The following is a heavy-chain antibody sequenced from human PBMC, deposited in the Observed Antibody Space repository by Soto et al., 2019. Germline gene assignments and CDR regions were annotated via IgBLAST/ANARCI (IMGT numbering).Heavy chain of an antibody. V-gene: IGHV4-59*01. CDR3: ARGVGYCSGGSCKTFDY. Sequence: SETLSLTCTVSGGSISSYYWSWIRQPPGKGLEWIGYIYYSGSTNYNPSLKSRVTISVDTSKNQFSLKLSSVTAADTAVYYCARGVGYCSGGSCKTFDYWGQRTLVTVSS. D-gene: IGHD2-15*01. CDR1: GGSISSYY. J-gene: IGHJ4*02. CDR2: IYYSGST.